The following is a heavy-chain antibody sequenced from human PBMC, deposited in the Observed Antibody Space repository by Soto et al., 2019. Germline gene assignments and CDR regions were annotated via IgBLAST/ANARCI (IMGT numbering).Heavy chain of an antibody. CDR3: ARDCHYFDTSGYYLFDQ. Sequence: GGSLRLSCAASGFTFSNYWMSWVRQAPGKGLEWVANINQDGSEIYYVDSVKGRFTISRDNAKNSLSLQMNSLRAEDTAVYFCARDCHYFDTSGYYLFDQWGQGTLVTVSS. D-gene: IGHD3-22*01. J-gene: IGHJ4*02. CDR2: INQDGSEI. V-gene: IGHV3-7*03. CDR1: GFTFSNYW.